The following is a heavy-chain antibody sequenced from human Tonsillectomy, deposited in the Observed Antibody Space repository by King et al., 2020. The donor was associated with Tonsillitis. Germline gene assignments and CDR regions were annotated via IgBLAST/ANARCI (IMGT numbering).Heavy chain of an antibody. V-gene: IGHV4-39*07. J-gene: IGHJ4*02. CDR1: GDSTSTSFYY. CDR2: IYFTGST. D-gene: IGHD3-22*01. Sequence: QLQESGPGLVKPSETLSLTCTVSGGSITVSGDSTSTSFYYWGWIRRSPGTGLEWVGTIYFTGSTYYNPSLKSRATISITSKNQFSLRLSSVIAADTALYDCARMPYFDSSGFYSRVGAVYFDYWGQGALVTVSS. CDR3: ARMPYFDSSGFYSRVGAVYFDY.